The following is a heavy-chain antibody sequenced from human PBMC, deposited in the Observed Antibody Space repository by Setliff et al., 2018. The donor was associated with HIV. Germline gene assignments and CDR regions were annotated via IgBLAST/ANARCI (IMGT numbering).Heavy chain of an antibody. D-gene: IGHD3-10*01. CDR1: GGFVSRSNYV. J-gene: IGHJ6*03. Sequence: KTSETLSLTCTLAGGFVSRSNYVWGWVRQSPKKGLEWIGSIYYSGTTYYNPTLKSRVSISIDTPKNQFSLKLTSMTAEDTAVYYCVRTGSSTSWGIYYYYYMDIWGKGSTVTVSS. V-gene: IGHV4-39*01. CDR2: IYYSGTT. CDR3: VRTGSSTSWGIYYYYYMDI.